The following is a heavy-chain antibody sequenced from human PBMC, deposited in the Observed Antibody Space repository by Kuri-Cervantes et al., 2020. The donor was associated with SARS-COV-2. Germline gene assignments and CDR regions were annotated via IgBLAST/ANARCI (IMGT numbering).Heavy chain of an antibody. Sequence: GESLKISCAASGLTFNSYWMSWVRQAPGKGLEWVAVISYDGSNKYYADSVKGRFTISRDNSKNTLYLQMNSLRAEDTAVYYCAKDLGGYVGYWGQGTLVTVSS. V-gene: IGHV3-30*18. D-gene: IGHD3-22*01. CDR3: AKDLGGYVGY. CDR2: ISYDGSNK. CDR1: GLTFNSYW. J-gene: IGHJ4*02.